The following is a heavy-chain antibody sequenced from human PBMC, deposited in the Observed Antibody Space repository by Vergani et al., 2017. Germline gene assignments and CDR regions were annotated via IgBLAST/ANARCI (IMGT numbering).Heavy chain of an antibody. CDR3: ARDGADGYIYYYYGMDV. CDR1: GFTFSDYY. D-gene: IGHD5-24*01. V-gene: IGHV3-11*01. J-gene: IGHJ6*02. CDR2: ISSSGSTI. Sequence: VQLLESGGGLVQPGGSLRLSCAASGFTFSDYYMSWIRQAPGKGLEWVSYISSSGSTIYYADSVKGRFTISRDNAKNSLYLQMNSLRAEDTAVYYCARDGADGYIYYYYGMDVWGQGTTVTVSS.